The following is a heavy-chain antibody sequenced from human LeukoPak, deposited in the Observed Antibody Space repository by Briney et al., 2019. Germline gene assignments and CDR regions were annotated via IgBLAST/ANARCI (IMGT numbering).Heavy chain of an antibody. V-gene: IGHV3-74*01. Sequence: GGSLRLSCAASGVTFSNYWMHWVRQAPGKELVWVSRINGDGRSTHYADSVQGRFTISRDNAKNTVYLQMNSLRAEDTAVYYCATVVTDTPVDYWGQGTLVTVSS. D-gene: IGHD2-15*01. J-gene: IGHJ4*02. CDR1: GVTFSNYW. CDR2: INGDGRST. CDR3: ATVVTDTPVDY.